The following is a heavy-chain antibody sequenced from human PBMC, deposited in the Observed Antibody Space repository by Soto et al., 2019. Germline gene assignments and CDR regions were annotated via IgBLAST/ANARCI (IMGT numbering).Heavy chain of an antibody. CDR3: ARGARFLEWLSFDH. CDR1: GDTFNKYA. V-gene: IGHV1-69*12. D-gene: IGHD3-3*01. CDR2: IIPIFGTA. J-gene: IGHJ4*02. Sequence: QVQLEQSGAEAKTLGSSVKVSCKASGDTFNKYAISWVRQAPGQGLEWMGGIIPIFGTANYAPQFQDRVTITADEATSTAYMELTSLKSDDTAVYFCARGARFLEWLSFDHWGQGTLVTVSS.